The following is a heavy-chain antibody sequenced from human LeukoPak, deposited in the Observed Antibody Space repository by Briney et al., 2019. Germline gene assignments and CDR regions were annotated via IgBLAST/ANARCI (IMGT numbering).Heavy chain of an antibody. CDR1: GYTFTDYY. V-gene: IGHV1-2*02. J-gene: IGHJ4*02. CDR3: ASQAILGETANSFDY. D-gene: IGHD3-10*01. CDR2: INPHSGAT. Sequence: GASVKVSCTASGYTFTDYYIHWVRQAPGQGLEWMGYINPHSGATHYAQKFQGRVTMTRDTSISTAHMELTRLTSDDTAVYYCASQAILGETANSFDYWGQGALVTVSS.